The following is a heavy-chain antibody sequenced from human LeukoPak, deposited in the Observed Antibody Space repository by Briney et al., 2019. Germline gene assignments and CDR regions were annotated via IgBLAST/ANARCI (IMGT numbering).Heavy chain of an antibody. Sequence: SDTLSLTCAVSDYSISSSSYYWGWIRQPPGKGLEWIGSIYYSGSTYYNPSLKSRVTISVDTSKNQFSLKLSSVTAADTAVYYCASQGRKNYDSSGYYYASWGQGTLVTVSS. D-gene: IGHD3-22*01. CDR1: DYSISSSSYY. CDR3: ASQGRKNYDSSGYYYAS. V-gene: IGHV4-39*01. CDR2: IYYSGST. J-gene: IGHJ4*02.